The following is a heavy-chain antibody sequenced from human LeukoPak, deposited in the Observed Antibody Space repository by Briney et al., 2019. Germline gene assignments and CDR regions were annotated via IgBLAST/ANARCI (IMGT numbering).Heavy chain of an antibody. J-gene: IGHJ4*02. V-gene: IGHV1-2*04. CDR2: INPNSSGT. CDR1: GYTFTGYY. Sequence: AASVKVSCKASGYTFTGYYMHWVRQAPGQGLEWMGWINPNSSGTNYAQKFQGWVTMTRDTSISTAYMELSRLRSDDTAVYYCARSRLWFGELYSLDYWGQGTLVTVSS. CDR3: ARSRLWFGELYSLDY. D-gene: IGHD3-10*01.